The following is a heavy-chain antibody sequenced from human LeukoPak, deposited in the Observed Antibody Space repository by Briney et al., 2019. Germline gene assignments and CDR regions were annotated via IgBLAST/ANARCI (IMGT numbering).Heavy chain of an antibody. J-gene: IGHJ4*02. CDR3: ARHATVTSFTFAH. Sequence: SETLSLTCTVSGGSISSYYWSWIRQPPGKGLEWIGYIYYSGSTNYNPSLKSRVTISVDTSKNQFSLELNSVTAADTAVYYCARHATVTSFTFAHWGQGTLVTVSS. CDR2: IYYSGST. CDR1: GGSISSYY. V-gene: IGHV4-59*08. D-gene: IGHD4-17*01.